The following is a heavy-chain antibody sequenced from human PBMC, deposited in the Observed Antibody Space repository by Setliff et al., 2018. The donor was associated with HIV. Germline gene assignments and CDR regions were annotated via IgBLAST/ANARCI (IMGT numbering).Heavy chain of an antibody. V-gene: IGHV5-51*01. D-gene: IGHD3-10*01. Sequence: GESLKISCKDSGYKFTSYWVGWVRQMPGKGLEWMGLIYPGDSDTRYSPSFQGQVTISADMSINTAYLQWRSLKASDPAMYYCARVVPDSVVRGFVYYMDVWGKGTTVTVSS. J-gene: IGHJ6*03. CDR3: ARVVPDSVVRGFVYYMDV. CDR2: IYPGDSDT. CDR1: GYKFTSYW.